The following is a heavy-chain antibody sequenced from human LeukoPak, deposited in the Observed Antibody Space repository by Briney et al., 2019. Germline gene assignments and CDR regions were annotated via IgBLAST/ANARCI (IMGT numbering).Heavy chain of an antibody. D-gene: IGHD2-21*01. CDR3: ARGRVVISYNWFDR. CDR2: MNPNSGNT. CDR1: GYTFTSYD. Sequence: ASVKVSCKASGYTFTSYDINWVRQATGQGLEWMGWMNPNSGNTGYAQKFQGRVTITRNTSISTAYMELSSLRSEDTAVYYCARGRVVISYNWFDRWGQGTLVTVAS. V-gene: IGHV1-8*03. J-gene: IGHJ5*02.